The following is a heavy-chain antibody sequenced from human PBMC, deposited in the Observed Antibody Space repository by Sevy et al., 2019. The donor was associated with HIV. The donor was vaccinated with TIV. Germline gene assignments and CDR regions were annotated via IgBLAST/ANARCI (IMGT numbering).Heavy chain of an antibody. V-gene: IGHV3-33*01. CDR2: IWYDGTNK. CDR3: ARYRDGYNYDY. CDR1: GFTFSTYD. Sequence: GGSLRLSCAASGFTFSTYDMHWVRQAPGKGLEWVALIWYDGTNKYYADSVKGRFTISIDNSKNTLSLQMNSLRAEDTAVYYCARYRDGYNYDYWGQGTLVTVS. J-gene: IGHJ4*02. D-gene: IGHD5-12*01.